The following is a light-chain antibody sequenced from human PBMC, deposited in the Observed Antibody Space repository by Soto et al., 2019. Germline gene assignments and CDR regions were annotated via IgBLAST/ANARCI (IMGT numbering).Light chain of an antibody. CDR1: QTINNN. CDR2: GAS. V-gene: IGKV3-15*01. CDR3: QQYNNWPHT. J-gene: IGKJ1*01. Sequence: VMTQSAAALWVSRGQRSTRACGASQTINNNVAWYQLKDGQVPRLVIYGASTRATDIPARFSGSGSGTEFTLTISSLQSEDFAEYKCQQYNNWPHTFGQGTKVDIK.